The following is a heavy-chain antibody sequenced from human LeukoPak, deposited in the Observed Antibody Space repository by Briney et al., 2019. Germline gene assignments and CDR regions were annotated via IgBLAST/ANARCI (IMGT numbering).Heavy chain of an antibody. CDR1: GFTFSSYG. V-gene: IGHV3-33*06. CDR3: AEGSIWFGELLT. D-gene: IGHD3-10*01. CDR2: IWYDGSNK. J-gene: IGHJ5*02. Sequence: PGRSLRLSCAASGFTFSSYGMHWVRQAPGKGLEWVAVIWYDGSNKYYADSVKGGFTIYSDNYKNQLYLQMNSLRAEDTAVYYCAEGSIWFGELLTWGQGTLVTVSS.